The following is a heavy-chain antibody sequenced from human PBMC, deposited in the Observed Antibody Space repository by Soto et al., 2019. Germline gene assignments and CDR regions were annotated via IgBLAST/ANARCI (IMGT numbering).Heavy chain of an antibody. CDR3: AREENYYESSGYAGRYFDY. CDR1: GFTFSSYE. D-gene: IGHD3-22*01. CDR2: ISSRGSTT. Sequence: EVQLVESGGGSVEPGGSLRLSCEVSGFTFSSYEMSWVRQAPGKGLECIAYISSRGSTTDHADSVKGRFTVSRDNAKNSLYLEMSSLRVGDSGIYYCAREENYYESSGYAGRYFDYWGQGALVTVSS. J-gene: IGHJ4*02. V-gene: IGHV3-48*03.